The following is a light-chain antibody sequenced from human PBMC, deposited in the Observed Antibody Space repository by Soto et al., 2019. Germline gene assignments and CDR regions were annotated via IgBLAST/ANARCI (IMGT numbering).Light chain of an antibody. CDR1: SSNIGGNT. V-gene: IGLV1-44*01. CDR2: SND. Sequence: QSVLTQPPSASGTPGQRVTMSCSGSSSNIGGNTVNWYQQMPGTAPKLLIYSNDQRPSGVPDRFSGSKSGTSASLAISGLQSEDEAEYYCAAWDDSVNGWVFGGGTKVTVL. J-gene: IGLJ3*02. CDR3: AAWDDSVNGWV.